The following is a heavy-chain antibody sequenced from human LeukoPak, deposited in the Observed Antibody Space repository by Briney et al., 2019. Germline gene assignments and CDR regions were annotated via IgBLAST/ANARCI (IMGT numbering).Heavy chain of an antibody. CDR1: GYTLTELS. D-gene: IGHD3-22*01. Sequence: ASVKVSCKVSGYTLTELSMHWVRQAPGKGLEWMGGFDPEDGETIYAQKFQGRVTMTEDTSTDTAYMELSSLRSGDTAVYYCATDTLYYYDSSGYYYEWGQGTLVTVSS. CDR2: FDPEDGET. J-gene: IGHJ4*02. CDR3: ATDTLYYYDSSGYYYE. V-gene: IGHV1-24*01.